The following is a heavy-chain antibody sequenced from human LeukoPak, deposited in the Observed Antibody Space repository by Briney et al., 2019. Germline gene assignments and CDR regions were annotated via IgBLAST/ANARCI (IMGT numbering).Heavy chain of an antibody. CDR2: IYTSGST. CDR3: ARDGGSGSYFLSY. CDR1: GGSISSGSYY. Sequence: SETLSLTCTVSGGSISSGSYYWNWIRQPAGKGLEWIGRIYTSGSTNYNPSLKSRVTISVDTSKNQFSLKLSSVTAADTAVYYCARDGGSGSYFLSYWGQGTLVTVSS. J-gene: IGHJ4*02. V-gene: IGHV4-61*02. D-gene: IGHD1-26*01.